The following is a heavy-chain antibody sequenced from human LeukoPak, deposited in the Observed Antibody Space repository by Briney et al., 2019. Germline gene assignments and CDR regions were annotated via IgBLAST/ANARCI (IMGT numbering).Heavy chain of an antibody. Sequence: PSQPLSLTCAVSGASISSGAHYWHWIRQHPGKGLEWIGYMYSRGTSSYNPSLRSRVSISLDTSKNQFSLNLSSVTAADTAVYFCARDHGQRRVSGVFDLWGQGTMVTVSS. CDR2: MYSRGTS. CDR1: GASISSGAHY. CDR3: ARDHGQRRVSGVFDL. J-gene: IGHJ3*01. V-gene: IGHV4-31*11.